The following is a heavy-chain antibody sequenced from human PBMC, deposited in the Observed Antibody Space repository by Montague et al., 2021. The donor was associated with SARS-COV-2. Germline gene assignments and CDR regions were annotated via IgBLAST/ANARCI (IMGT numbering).Heavy chain of an antibody. CDR2: ISGSGGST. D-gene: IGHD2-15*01. Sequence: SLRLSCAASGFTFSSYAMSWVRQAPGKGLEWVSAISGSGGSTYYADSVKGRFTISRDNSKNTLYLQMNSLRAEDTAVYYCATDRIVAVVAALFDPWGQGALVTVSS. CDR3: ATDRIVAVVAALFDP. J-gene: IGHJ5*02. V-gene: IGHV3-23*01. CDR1: GFTFSSYA.